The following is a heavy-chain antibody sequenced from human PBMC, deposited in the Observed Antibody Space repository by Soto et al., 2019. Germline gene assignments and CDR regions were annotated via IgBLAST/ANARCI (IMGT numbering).Heavy chain of an antibody. V-gene: IGHV5-10-1*01. J-gene: IGHJ4*02. CDR3: ARQESGSYYWVFDY. CDR1: GYSFTSYW. CDR2: IDPSDSYT. D-gene: IGHD1-26*01. Sequence: GESLKISCNGSGYSFTSYWISWVRQMPGKGLEWMGRIDPSDSYTNYSPSFQGHVTISADKSISTAYLQWSSLKASDTAMYYCARQESGSYYWVFDYWGQGTLVTVSS.